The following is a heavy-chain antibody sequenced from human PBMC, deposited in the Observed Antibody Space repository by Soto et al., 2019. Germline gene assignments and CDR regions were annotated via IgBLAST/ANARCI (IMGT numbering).Heavy chain of an antibody. D-gene: IGHD6-19*01. J-gene: IGHJ4*02. Sequence: GGSLRLSCAASGFTFDDYAMHWVRQAPGKGLEWVSGISWNSGSIGYADSVKGRFTISRDNAKNSLYLQMNSLRVEDTALYYCAKDSYSSGSFWGQGTLVTVSS. V-gene: IGHV3-9*01. CDR2: ISWNSGSI. CDR1: GFTFDDYA. CDR3: AKDSYSSGSF.